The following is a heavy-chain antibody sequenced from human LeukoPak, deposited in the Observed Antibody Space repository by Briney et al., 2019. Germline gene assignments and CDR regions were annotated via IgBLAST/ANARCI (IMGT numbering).Heavy chain of an antibody. CDR2: MNPNSGNT. D-gene: IGHD3-10*01. CDR1: GYTFTSYD. CDR3: ARHPLFLWGFDY. Sequence: ASVKVSCKASGYTFTSYDINWMRQAPGQGLEWMGWMNPNSGNTGYAQKFQGRVTITRNTSISTAYMELSSLRSEDTAVYYCARHPLFLWGFDYWGQGTLVTVSS. V-gene: IGHV1-8*03. J-gene: IGHJ4*02.